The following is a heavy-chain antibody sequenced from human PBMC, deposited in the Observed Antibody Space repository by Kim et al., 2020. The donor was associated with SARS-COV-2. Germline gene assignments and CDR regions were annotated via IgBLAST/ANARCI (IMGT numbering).Heavy chain of an antibody. V-gene: IGHV3-30*01. CDR3: ARDRMRYSYGVDMDV. J-gene: IGHJ6*02. Sequence: DSGQGRFTISRDNSKNTLYLQMNSLRAEDTAVYFCARDRMRYSYGVDMDVWGQGTTVTVSS. D-gene: IGHD5-18*01.